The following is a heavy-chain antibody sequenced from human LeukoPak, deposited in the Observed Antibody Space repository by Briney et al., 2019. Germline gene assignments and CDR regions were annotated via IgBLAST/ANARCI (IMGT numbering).Heavy chain of an antibody. Sequence: SETLSLTCTVSGGSISSDGYYWSWIRQHPGKGLEWIGSIYYTGSTYYNPSLKSRATISVDTSKNHFSLKLTSVTAAATAVYYCARGTGGAAAADFDPWGQGTLVTVSS. CDR1: GGSISSDGYY. D-gene: IGHD6-13*01. V-gene: IGHV4-31*03. CDR3: ARGTGGAAAADFDP. J-gene: IGHJ5*02. CDR2: IYYTGST.